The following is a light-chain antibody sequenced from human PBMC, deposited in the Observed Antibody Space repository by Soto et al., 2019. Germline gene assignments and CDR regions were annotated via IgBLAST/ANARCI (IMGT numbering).Light chain of an antibody. CDR2: GNS. CDR3: QSYDSSLSGWV. Sequence: QLVLTQPPSVSGAPGLRVTISCTGSSSNIGAGYDVHWYQQLPGTAPKLLIYGNSNRPSGVPDRFSGSKSGTSASLAITGLQAEDEADYYCQSYDSSLSGWVFGGGTKLTVL. J-gene: IGLJ3*02. V-gene: IGLV1-40*01. CDR1: SSNIGAGYD.